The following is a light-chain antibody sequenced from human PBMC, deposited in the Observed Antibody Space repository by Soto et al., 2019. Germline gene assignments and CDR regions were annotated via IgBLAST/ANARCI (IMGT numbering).Light chain of an antibody. CDR2: KAS. CDR1: QNTNNW. V-gene: IGKV1-5*03. J-gene: IGKJ1*01. Sequence: IHISKRPITITASVGDRVTITCRASQNTNNWLAWYQQKPGKAPKILIYKASSLESGVPSRFSGSGSGTEFTLTISSLQPDDFATYISKRYYTCPRAFGLGAK. CDR3: KRYYTCPRA.